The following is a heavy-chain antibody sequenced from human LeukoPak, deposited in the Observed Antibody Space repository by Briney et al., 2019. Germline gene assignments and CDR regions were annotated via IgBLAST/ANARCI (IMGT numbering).Heavy chain of an antibody. V-gene: IGHV4-59*01. CDR3: ARATRRDGYNSDY. CDR1: GGSISSYY. Sequence: PSETLSLTCTVSGGSISSYYWSWIRQPPGKGLEWVEYINYSGSTNYNRSLKSRVTISVDTSRNQVSLKLSSVTAADTAVYYCARATRRDGYNSDYWGQGTLVTVSS. D-gene: IGHD5-24*01. J-gene: IGHJ4*02. CDR2: INYSGST.